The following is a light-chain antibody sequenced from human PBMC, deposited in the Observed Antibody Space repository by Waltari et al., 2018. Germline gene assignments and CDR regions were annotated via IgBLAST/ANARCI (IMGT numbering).Light chain of an antibody. J-gene: IGLJ3*02. CDR3: SSYTSNISWV. CDR1: SSDIGGYNY. V-gene: IGLV2-14*03. Sequence: QSALAQPASVSGIPGQSISISCTGTSSDIGGYNYVSWYQQHSGKAPKFILYDVTFRPSGISNRFSGSKSGNTASLTSYGLQAEDEAYYYCSSYTSNISWVFGGGTKLTVL. CDR2: DVT.